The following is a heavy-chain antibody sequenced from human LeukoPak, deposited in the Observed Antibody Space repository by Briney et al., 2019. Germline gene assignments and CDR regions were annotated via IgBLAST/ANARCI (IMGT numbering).Heavy chain of an antibody. J-gene: IGHJ4*02. D-gene: IGHD3-10*01. V-gene: IGHV4-39*01. CDR2: IYYSGST. Sequence: PSETLSLTCTVSGGSISSSSYYWGWIRQPPGKGLEWIGGIYYSGSTYYNPSLKSRVTISVDTSKNQFSLKLSSVTAADTAVYYCARLVVGLGSYYPKYYFDYWGQGTLVTVSS. CDR1: GGSISSSSYY. CDR3: ARLVVGLGSYYPKYYFDY.